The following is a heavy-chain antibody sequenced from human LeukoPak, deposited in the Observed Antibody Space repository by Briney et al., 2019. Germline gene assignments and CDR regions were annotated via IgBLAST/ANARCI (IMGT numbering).Heavy chain of an antibody. Sequence: GGSLRLSCAASGLTFSSYWMYWVRQAPGKGLVWVSRINSDGSSTTYADSVKGRFTISRDNAKNTLYLQMNSLRAEDTAVYYCARPYTSVWGNAFDIWGQGTMVTVSS. J-gene: IGHJ3*02. CDR3: ARPYTSVWGNAFDI. CDR2: INSDGSST. V-gene: IGHV3-74*01. D-gene: IGHD6-19*01. CDR1: GLTFSSYW.